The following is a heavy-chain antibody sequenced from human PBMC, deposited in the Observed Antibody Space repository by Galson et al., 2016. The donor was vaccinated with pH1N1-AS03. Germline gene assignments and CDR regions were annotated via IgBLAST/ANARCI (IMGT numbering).Heavy chain of an antibody. V-gene: IGHV3-30*02. CDR1: GFVFSTSA. CDR3: VKGGGYSHGFLEYYFDS. Sequence: SLRLSCAASGFVFSTSAIHWVRQSPGKGLEWVAFIRYDDSIINYGDSVKGRFTISRNNSKNTVDLEMNSLRPEDSAVYYCVKGGGYSHGFLEYYFDSLGQGSLVTVSS. J-gene: IGHJ4*02. CDR2: IRYDDSII. D-gene: IGHD3-3*01.